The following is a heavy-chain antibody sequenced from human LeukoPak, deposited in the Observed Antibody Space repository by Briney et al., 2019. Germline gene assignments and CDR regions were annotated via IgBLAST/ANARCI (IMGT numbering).Heavy chain of an antibody. CDR3: ARGPPKMATNPPPLDY. CDR2: ISSSSSYI. Sequence: GGSLRLSCAASGFTFSSYSMNWVRQAPGKGLEWVSSISSSSSYIYYADSVKGRFTISRDNAKNSLYLQMNSLRAEDTAVYYCARGPPKMATNPPPLDYWGQGTLVTVSS. J-gene: IGHJ4*02. CDR1: GFTFSSYS. D-gene: IGHD5-24*01. V-gene: IGHV3-21*01.